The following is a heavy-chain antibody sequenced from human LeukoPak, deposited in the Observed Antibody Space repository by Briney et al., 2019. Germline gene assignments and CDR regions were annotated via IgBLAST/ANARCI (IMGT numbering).Heavy chain of an antibody. J-gene: IGHJ4*02. CDR1: GFTFSDYY. V-gene: IGHV3-66*01. CDR3: ARVGRVGYEYCSSTSCYDSYFDY. D-gene: IGHD2-2*01. CDR2: IYSGGST. Sequence: GGSLRLSCAASGFTFSDYYMSWIRQAPGKGLEWVSVIYSGGSTYYAASVKGRFTIPRDNSKNTLYLQMGSLRAEDMAVYYCARVGRVGYEYCSSTSCYDSYFDYWGQGTLVTVSS.